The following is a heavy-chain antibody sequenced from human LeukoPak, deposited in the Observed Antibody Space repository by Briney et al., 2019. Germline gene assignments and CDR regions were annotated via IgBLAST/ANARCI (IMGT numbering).Heavy chain of an antibody. CDR1: GDSVSSNSAA. V-gene: IGHV6-1*01. J-gene: IGHJ4*02. D-gene: IGHD1-7*01. CDR3: ARNYSPDFDY. CDR2: TYYRSKWLH. Sequence: SRTLSLTCAISGDSVSSNSAAWNWIRQSPSRGLEWLGRTYYRSKWLHDYAISVKSRITINPDTSKNQFSLQLNSVTPEDTAVYYCARNYSPDFDYWGQGTQVSVSS.